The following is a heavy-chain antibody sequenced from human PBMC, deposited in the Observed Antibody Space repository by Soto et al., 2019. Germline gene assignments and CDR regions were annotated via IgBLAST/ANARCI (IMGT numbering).Heavy chain of an antibody. CDR3: ARDDPNNPFDY. CDR1: GGSVSSGSYY. Sequence: PSETLSLTCTVSGGSVSSGSYYWSWIRQPPGKGLEWIGYIYYSGSSNYNPSLKSRVTISVDTSKNQFSLKLSSVTAADTAVYYCARDDPNNPFDYWGQGTLVTVAS. CDR2: IYYSGSS. V-gene: IGHV4-61*01. J-gene: IGHJ4*02.